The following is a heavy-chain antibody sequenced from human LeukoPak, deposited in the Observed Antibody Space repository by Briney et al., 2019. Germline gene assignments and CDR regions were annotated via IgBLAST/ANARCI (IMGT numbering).Heavy chain of an antibody. CDR1: GGSFSGYY. J-gene: IGHJ4*02. Sequence: SETLSLTCAVYGGSFSGYYWSWIRQPPGKGLEWIGEINHSGSTNYNPSLKSRVTISVDTSKNQFSLKLSSVTAADTAVYHCARGIGRTYSSSWYRDYWGQGTLVTVSS. D-gene: IGHD6-13*01. CDR3: ARGIGRTYSSSWYRDY. V-gene: IGHV4-34*01. CDR2: INHSGST.